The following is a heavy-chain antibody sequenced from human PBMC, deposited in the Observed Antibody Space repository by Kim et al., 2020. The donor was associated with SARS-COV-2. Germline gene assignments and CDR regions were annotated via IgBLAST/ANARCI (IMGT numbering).Heavy chain of an antibody. CDR3: ARHQYSSSCPQD. J-gene: IGHJ4*02. V-gene: IGHV4-59*08. Sequence: NHTPPLKRRVTISVDPSKNQFSLKLSSVTAADTAVYYCARHQYSSSCPQDWGQGTLVTVSS. D-gene: IGHD6-13*01.